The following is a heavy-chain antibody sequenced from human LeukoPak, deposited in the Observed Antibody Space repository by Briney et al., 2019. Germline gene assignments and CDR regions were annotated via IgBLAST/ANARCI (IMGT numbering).Heavy chain of an antibody. CDR1: GFTFSSYW. D-gene: IGHD2-2*01. CDR3: ARVPRYCSSTSCYAGAFDI. V-gene: IGHV3-7*01. J-gene: IGHJ3*02. CDR2: IKQDGSEK. Sequence: GGSLRLSCAASGFTFSSYWMSWVRQAPGKGLEWVANIKQDGSEKYYVDSVKGRFTISRDNAKNSLYLHMNSLRAEDTAVYYCARVPRYCSSTSCYAGAFDIWGQGTMVTVSS.